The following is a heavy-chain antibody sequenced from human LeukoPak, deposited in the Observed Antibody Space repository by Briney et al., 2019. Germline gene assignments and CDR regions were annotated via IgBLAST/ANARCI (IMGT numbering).Heavy chain of an antibody. V-gene: IGHV3-23*01. Sequence: GGSLRLSCVASGITFSNYAVSWVRQTPEKGLDWVSVISGSAHKIRYADSVKGRFTISRDNSENIVYLQMNNLRVEDTAVYYCAGRLTGYSSGYVHWGQGTLVTVSS. CDR2: ISGSAHKI. CDR1: GITFSNYA. J-gene: IGHJ4*02. D-gene: IGHD5-18*01. CDR3: AGRLTGYSSGYVH.